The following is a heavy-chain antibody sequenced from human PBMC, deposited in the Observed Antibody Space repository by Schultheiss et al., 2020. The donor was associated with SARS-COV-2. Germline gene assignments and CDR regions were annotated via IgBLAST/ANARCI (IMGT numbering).Heavy chain of an antibody. CDR2: ISGSGGST. CDR3: ARDFFEWFGTAGY. V-gene: IGHV3-23*01. D-gene: IGHD3-3*01. J-gene: IGHJ4*01. CDR1: GFPVSGHE. Sequence: GGSLRLSCAASGFPVSGHEMSWVRQAPGKGLEWVSAISGSGGSTYYADSVKGRFTISRDNSKNTLYLQMDSLRAEDTALYYCARDFFEWFGTAGYWGQGTLVTVS.